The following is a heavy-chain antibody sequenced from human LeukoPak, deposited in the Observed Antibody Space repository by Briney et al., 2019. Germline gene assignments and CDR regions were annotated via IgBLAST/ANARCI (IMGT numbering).Heavy chain of an antibody. Sequence: SETLSLTCTVSGGSISSYYWSWIRQPPGKGLEWIGYIYYSGSTNYNPSLKSRVTISVDTSKNQFSLKLSSVTAAYTAVYYCARFKRWFDPWGQGTLVTVSS. CDR2: IYYSGST. J-gene: IGHJ5*02. CDR1: GGSISSYY. CDR3: ARFKRWFDP. V-gene: IGHV4-59*01.